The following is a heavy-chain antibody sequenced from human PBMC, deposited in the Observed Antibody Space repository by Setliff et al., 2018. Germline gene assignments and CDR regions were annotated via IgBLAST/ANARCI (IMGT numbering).Heavy chain of an antibody. J-gene: IGHJ6*03. CDR3: ARDRATVIRGVTSFFYYYMDV. D-gene: IGHD3-10*01. CDR2: IFYSDTA. V-gene: IGHV4-59*01. Sequence: SETLSLTCGASGGTFSDYYWSWIRQPPGKGLEWIGHIFYSDTAKYNPSLESRAAISVDSSKNQFSLKLSSVTAADTAVYYCARDRATVIRGVTSFFYYYMDVWGGGTTVTVSS. CDR1: GGTFSDYY.